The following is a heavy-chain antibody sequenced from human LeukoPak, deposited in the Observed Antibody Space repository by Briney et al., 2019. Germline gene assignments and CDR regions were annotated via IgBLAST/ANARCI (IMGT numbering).Heavy chain of an antibody. CDR2: ISSSGSTI. CDR1: GFTFSDYY. V-gene: IGHV3-11*04. Sequence: GGSLRLSCAASGFTFSDYYMSWIRQAPGRGLEWVSYISSSGSTIYYADSVKGRLTISRDNAKNSLYLQMNSLRAEDTAVYYCARGPQGYSYGYGAFDIWGQGTMVTVSS. J-gene: IGHJ3*02. CDR3: ARGPQGYSYGYGAFDI. D-gene: IGHD5-18*01.